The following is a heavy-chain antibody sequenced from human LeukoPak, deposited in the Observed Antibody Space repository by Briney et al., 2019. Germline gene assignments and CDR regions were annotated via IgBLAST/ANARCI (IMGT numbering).Heavy chain of an antibody. CDR2: IIPIFATA. V-gene: IGHV1-69*13. CDR3: ARVILPPEDQDYGSWNYYFDY. J-gene: IGHJ4*02. CDR1: GGTFSSYA. D-gene: IGHD3-10*01. Sequence: SVKVSCKASGGTFSSYAISWVRQAPGQGLEWMGRIIPIFATAKYAQKFQGRVTITADESTSTAYMELSSLRSEDTAVYYCARVILPPEDQDYGSWNYYFDYWGQGTLVTVSS.